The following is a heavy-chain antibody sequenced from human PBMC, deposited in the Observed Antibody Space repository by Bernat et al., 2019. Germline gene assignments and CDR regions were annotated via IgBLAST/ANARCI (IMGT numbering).Heavy chain of an antibody. D-gene: IGHD2-15*01. Sequence: QVQLQESGPGLVKPSQTLSLTCTVSGGSISSGGYYWSWIRQHPGKGLEWIGYIYYSGSTYYNPSLKSRVTISVDTSKNQFSLKLSSVTAADTAVYYCARDGRLRGYYYYMDVWGKGTTVTVSS. CDR3: ARDGRLRGYYYYMDV. CDR1: GGSISSGGYY. V-gene: IGHV4-31*03. CDR2: IYYSGST. J-gene: IGHJ6*03.